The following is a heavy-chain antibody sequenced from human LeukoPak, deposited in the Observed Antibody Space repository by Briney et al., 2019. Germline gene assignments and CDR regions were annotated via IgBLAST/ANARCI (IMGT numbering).Heavy chain of an antibody. CDR1: GYSFTSYW. V-gene: IGHV5-51*01. CDR2: IYPGDSDT. Sequence: GESLKISCNGSGYSFTSYWIGWVRQMPGKGLEWMGIIYPGDSDTRYSPSSQGQVTVSADKSISTAYLQWSSLKASDTAMYYCARGHGDFWSGYYVDHWGQGTLVTVSS. D-gene: IGHD3-3*01. J-gene: IGHJ4*02. CDR3: ARGHGDFWSGYYVDH.